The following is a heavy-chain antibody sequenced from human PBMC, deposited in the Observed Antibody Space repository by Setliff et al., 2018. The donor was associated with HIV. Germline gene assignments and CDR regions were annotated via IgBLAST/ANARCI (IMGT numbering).Heavy chain of an antibody. CDR1: GGSISSGDYY. V-gene: IGHV4-30-4*08. CDR2: IHYSGST. Sequence: SETLSLTCTVSGGSISSGDYYWSWIRQTPGKGLEWIGYIHYSGSTYYNPSLKSRVTISVDTSKNQFSLKLSSVTAADTAVYYCARDSGRRNDAFDIWGQGTMVTVSS. CDR3: ARDSGRRNDAFDI. J-gene: IGHJ3*02. D-gene: IGHD3-10*01.